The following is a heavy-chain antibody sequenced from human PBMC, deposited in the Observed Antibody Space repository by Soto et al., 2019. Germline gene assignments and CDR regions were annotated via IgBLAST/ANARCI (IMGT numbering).Heavy chain of an antibody. J-gene: IGHJ6*02. V-gene: IGHV3-13*01. CDR1: GFTFSSYD. Sequence: GGSLRLSCAASGFTFSSYDMHWVRQATGKGLEWVSAIGTAGDTYYPGSVKGRFTISRENAKNSLYLQMNSLRAEDTAVYYCARGASRLWFGELLYDYYYGMDVWGQGTTVTVSS. CDR3: ARGASRLWFGELLYDYYYGMDV. CDR2: IGTAGDT. D-gene: IGHD3-10*01.